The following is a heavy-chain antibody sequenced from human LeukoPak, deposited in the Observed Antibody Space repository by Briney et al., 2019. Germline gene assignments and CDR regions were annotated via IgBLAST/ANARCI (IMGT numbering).Heavy chain of an antibody. CDR2: MNPSSGVT. CDR3: ARAQTRPYDFWSGYYTRGSSENWFDP. J-gene: IGHJ5*02. D-gene: IGHD3-3*01. CDR1: GYTFSGYQ. V-gene: IGHV1-2*06. Sequence: ASVRVSCKASGYTFSGYQVHWLRQAPGQGLEWMGRMNPSSGVTNYAQKFQGRVTMTRDTSISTAYMELSRLRSDDTAVYYCARAQTRPYDFWSGYYTRGSSENWFDPWGQGTLVTVSS.